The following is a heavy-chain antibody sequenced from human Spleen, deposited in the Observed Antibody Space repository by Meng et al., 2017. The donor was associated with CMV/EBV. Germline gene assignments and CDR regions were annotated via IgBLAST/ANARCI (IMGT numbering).Heavy chain of an antibody. Sequence: PTLRKTKHPLTLTCPFPGFDLNTIGVVRDWIRQPPGKALEWLALIYWDDDKRYSPSLKSRLTITKYTSKNQVVLTMTNMDPVDTATYYCAHSAQVTIFGVVIGYDYWGQGTLVTVSS. CDR2: IYWDDDK. J-gene: IGHJ4*02. V-gene: IGHV2-5*02. CDR3: AHSAQVTIFGVVIGYDY. D-gene: IGHD3-3*01. CDR1: GFDLNTIGVV.